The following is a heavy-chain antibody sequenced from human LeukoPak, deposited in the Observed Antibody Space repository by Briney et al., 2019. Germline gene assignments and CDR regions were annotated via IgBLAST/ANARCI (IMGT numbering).Heavy chain of an antibody. D-gene: IGHD6-6*01. Sequence: PGGSPRLSCAASGFTFTSYAMNWVRQAPGAGLEWVASISGAGTFIYYADSVKGRFTISRDNTKNSLYLQMNGLRAEDTAVYYCTRSSMAALAVDSWGQGTLVTVSS. CDR2: ISGAGTFI. CDR1: GFTFTSYA. V-gene: IGHV3-21*01. J-gene: IGHJ4*02. CDR3: TRSSMAALAVDS.